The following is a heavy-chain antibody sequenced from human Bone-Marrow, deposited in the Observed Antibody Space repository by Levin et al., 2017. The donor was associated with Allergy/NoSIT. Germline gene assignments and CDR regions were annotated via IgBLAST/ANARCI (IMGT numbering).Heavy chain of an antibody. J-gene: IGHJ6*02. CDR3: ARVNYDFWANYYYGFDV. V-gene: IGHV3-53*01. D-gene: IGHD3-3*01. CDR2: IYSGGST. CDR1: GFTVSSNY. Sequence: GESLKISCAASGFTVSSNYMSWVRQAPGKGLEWVSVIYSGGSTYYADSMKGRFTISKDNSKNTLYLQMNSLRAEDTAVYYCARVNYDFWANYYYGFDVWGQGTTVTVSS.